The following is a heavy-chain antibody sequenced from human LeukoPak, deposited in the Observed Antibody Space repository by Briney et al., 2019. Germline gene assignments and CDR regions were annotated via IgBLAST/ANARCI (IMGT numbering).Heavy chain of an antibody. V-gene: IGHV3-30*04. CDR3: AKGRYYYDSSGSKTPFDY. CDR1: GFTFSSYA. Sequence: PGRSLRLSCAASGFTFSSYAMHWVRQAPGKGLEWVAVISYDGSNKYYADSVKGRFTISRDNSKNTLYLQMNSLRAEDTAVYYCAKGRYYYDSSGSKTPFDYWGQGTLVTVSS. J-gene: IGHJ4*02. CDR2: ISYDGSNK. D-gene: IGHD3-22*01.